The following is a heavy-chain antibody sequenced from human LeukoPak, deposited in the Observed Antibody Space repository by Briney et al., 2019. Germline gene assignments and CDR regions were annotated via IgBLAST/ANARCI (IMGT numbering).Heavy chain of an antibody. D-gene: IGHD5-18*01. CDR2: ISGSGDST. Sequence: GGSLRLSCAASGFTFSTYFMHWVRQAPGKGLEWVSTISGSGDSTYYADSVKGRFTISRDNSKNTLYLQMNSLRAEDTAVYYCARDRGYSCGYWGQGTLVTVSS. CDR3: ARDRGYSCGY. J-gene: IGHJ4*02. V-gene: IGHV3-23*01. CDR1: GFTFSTYF.